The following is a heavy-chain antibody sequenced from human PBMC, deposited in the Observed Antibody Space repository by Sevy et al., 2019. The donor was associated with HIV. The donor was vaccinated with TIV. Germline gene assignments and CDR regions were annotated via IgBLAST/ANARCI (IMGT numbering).Heavy chain of an antibody. D-gene: IGHD3-3*01. CDR3: ACERGDRFFGVVKLDP. CDR1: GFTFSSYW. Sequence: GGSLRLSCAASGFTFSSYWMSWVRQAPGKGLEWVANIKQDGSEKYYVDSVKGRFTISRDNAKNSQYLQMNSLRAEDTAVYYCACERGDRFFGVVKLDPWGQGTLVTVSS. J-gene: IGHJ5*02. V-gene: IGHV3-7*01. CDR2: IKQDGSEK.